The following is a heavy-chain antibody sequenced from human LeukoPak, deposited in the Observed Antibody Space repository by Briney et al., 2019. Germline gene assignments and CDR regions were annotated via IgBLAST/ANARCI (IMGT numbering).Heavy chain of an antibody. D-gene: IGHD6-6*01. V-gene: IGHV3-7*01. CDR2: IKQHGSEK. Sequence: PGGSLRLSCAASGFTFSSYWMSWVRQAPGKGLEWVANIKQHGSEKYYVDSVKGRFTISRDNAKNSLYLQMNSLRAEDTAVYYCARGRGSSSSYYMDVWGKGTTVTVSS. J-gene: IGHJ6*03. CDR3: ARGRGSSSSYYMDV. CDR1: GFTFSSYW.